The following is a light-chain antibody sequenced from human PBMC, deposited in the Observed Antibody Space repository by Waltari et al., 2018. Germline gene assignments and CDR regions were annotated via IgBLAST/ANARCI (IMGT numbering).Light chain of an antibody. CDR3: LLSSNGGRV. J-gene: IGLJ3*02. CDR1: PGAVTSGHS. CDR2: EIN. Sequence: QAVVTQEPSLTVSPGGTVTLTCAPSPGAVTSGHSPSWFHQKPGQAPRTLIYEINKKPSWTPARFSGSLLGGKAALTLSGAQPEDEADYYCLLSSNGGRVFGGGTKLTVL. V-gene: IGLV7-46*01.